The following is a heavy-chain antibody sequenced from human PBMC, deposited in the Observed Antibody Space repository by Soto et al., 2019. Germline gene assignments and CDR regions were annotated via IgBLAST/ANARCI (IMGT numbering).Heavy chain of an antibody. CDR1: GGSISSSSYY. CDR2: IYSLGTT. D-gene: IGHD3-22*01. CDR3: ARQISDSSGYYYAY. J-gene: IGHJ4*02. Sequence: QMQLQESGPGLVKPSETLSLTCTVSGGSISSSSYYWGWIRQPPGQGLEWLGTIYSLGTTYYNPSLKSRVTISVDKSKSQLFLKLRSLTAPDSAVYYCARQISDSSGYYYAYWGQGTLVTVSS. V-gene: IGHV4-39*01.